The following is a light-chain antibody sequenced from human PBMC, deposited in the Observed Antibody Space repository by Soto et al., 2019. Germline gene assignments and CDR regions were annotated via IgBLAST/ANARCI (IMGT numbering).Light chain of an antibody. V-gene: IGKV4-1*01. CDR1: KSVLYVSNNRNY. CDR3: NQHYSTPWT. J-gene: IGKJ1*01. CDR2: WAS. Sequence: DIVMTQPPDSLAVSLGDRATINCKSSKSVLYVSNNRNYLAWYQKKPGQPPKLLISWASTRESGVPDRFSGSGSGTDFTLTISSLQAEEVAVYYCNQHYSTPWTVGQGTKVDI.